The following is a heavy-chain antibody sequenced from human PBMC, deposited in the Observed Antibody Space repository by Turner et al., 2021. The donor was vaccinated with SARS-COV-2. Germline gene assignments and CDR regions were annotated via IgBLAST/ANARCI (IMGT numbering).Heavy chain of an antibody. CDR1: AFTFSSYS. J-gene: IGHJ6*02. CDR2: ISTTSNTI. V-gene: IGHV3-48*01. D-gene: IGHD3-10*01. Sequence: EVQLVESGGGLVQPGGSLRLSCAASAFTFSSYSMNWVRQAPGKGLEWVSYISTTSNTIYYADSVRGRFTISRDNAKNSLYLQMNSLRAEDTAVYYCARERGFGMDVWGQGTTVTVSS. CDR3: ARERGFGMDV.